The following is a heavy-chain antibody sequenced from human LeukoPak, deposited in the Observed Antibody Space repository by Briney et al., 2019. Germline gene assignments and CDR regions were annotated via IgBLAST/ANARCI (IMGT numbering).Heavy chain of an antibody. J-gene: IGHJ6*02. Sequence: SETLSLTCTVSGGSISSSSYYWGWIRQPPGKGLEWIGSIYYSGSTYYNPSLKSRVTISVDTSKNQFSLKLSSVTAADTAVYYCARGASSEGATYYYGMDVWGQGTTVTVSS. V-gene: IGHV4-39*01. D-gene: IGHD1-26*01. CDR3: ARGASSEGATYYYGMDV. CDR1: GGSISSSSYY. CDR2: IYYSGST.